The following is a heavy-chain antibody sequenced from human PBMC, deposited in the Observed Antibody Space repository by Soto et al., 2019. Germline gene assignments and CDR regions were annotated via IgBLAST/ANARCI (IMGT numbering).Heavy chain of an antibody. CDR1: GHTFTNYD. CDR3: ARGFQPRGEWFADS. V-gene: IGHV1-8*01. Sequence: QVQLVQSGAEVKKPGASVKVSCKASGHTFTNYDINWVRQATGQGLEWMGWMNPNSGNTGYPQKFQGRVTMTRDTAISTAYMELSSLRSDDTAVYYCARGFQPRGEWFADSWGQGTLVTVSP. D-gene: IGHD3-10*01. J-gene: IGHJ4*02. CDR2: MNPNSGNT.